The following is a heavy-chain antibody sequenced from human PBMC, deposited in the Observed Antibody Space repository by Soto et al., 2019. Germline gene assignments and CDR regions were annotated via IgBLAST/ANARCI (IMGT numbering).Heavy chain of an antibody. V-gene: IGHV4-30-2*01. Sequence: QLQLQESGSGLVKPSQTLSLTCAVSGGSISSGGYSWSWIRQPPGKGLEWIGYIYHSGSTYYNPSLKSRVTISVDRSKNQCSLKLSAVTAADTAVYYCASTQVWSIPMDVWGQGTTVTVSS. J-gene: IGHJ6*02. CDR3: ASTQVWSIPMDV. CDR2: IYHSGST. D-gene: IGHD5-18*01. CDR1: GGSISSGGYS.